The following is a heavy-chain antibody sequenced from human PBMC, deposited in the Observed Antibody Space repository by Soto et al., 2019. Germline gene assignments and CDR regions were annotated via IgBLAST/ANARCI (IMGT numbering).Heavy chain of an antibody. V-gene: IGHV4-30-4*01. CDR2: ISYSGST. CDR1: GGSISSGDFY. Sequence: SETLSLTCTVSGGSISSGDFYWSWIRQPPGRGLEWIGYISYSGSTYYNTSLKSRVTISVDTSKNQFSLKLNSVTAADTAVYYCARGGPTGGSYKYNWFDPWGQGTLVT. D-gene: IGHD2-15*01. CDR3: ARGGPTGGSYKYNWFDP. J-gene: IGHJ5*02.